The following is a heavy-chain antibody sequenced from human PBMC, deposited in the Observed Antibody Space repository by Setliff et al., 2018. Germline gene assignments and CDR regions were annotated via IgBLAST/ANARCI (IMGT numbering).Heavy chain of an antibody. D-gene: IGHD1-1*01. J-gene: IGHJ4*02. CDR3: ARTGTYRYFDY. V-gene: IGHV4-39*01. Sequence: PSETLSLTCTVSGFSINSGTHFWGWIRQPPGKGLEWIGRIHYSGDTYYNASLKSRLTISVDTSKNQFSQKLRSVTAADTAVYYCARTGTYRYFDYWGQGALVTVSS. CDR1: GFSINSGTHF. CDR2: IHYSGDT.